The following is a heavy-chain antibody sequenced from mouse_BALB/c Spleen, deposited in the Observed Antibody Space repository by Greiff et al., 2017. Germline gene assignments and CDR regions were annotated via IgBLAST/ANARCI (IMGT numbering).Heavy chain of an antibody. D-gene: IGHD1-1*01. Sequence: EVKLVESGGGLVQPGGSLKLSCAASGFTFSSYGMSWVRQTPDKRLELVATININGGSTYYPDSVKGRFTISRDNAKNTLYLQMSSLKSEDTAMYYCARVITTVVPTFDYWGQGTTLTVSS. CDR1: GFTFSSYG. CDR3: ARVITTVVPTFDY. V-gene: IGHV5-6-3*01. J-gene: IGHJ2*01. CDR2: ININGGST.